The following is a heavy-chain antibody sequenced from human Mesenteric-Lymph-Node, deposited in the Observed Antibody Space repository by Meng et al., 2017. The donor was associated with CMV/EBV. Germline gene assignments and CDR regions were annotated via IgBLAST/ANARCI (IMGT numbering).Heavy chain of an antibody. CDR2: ISSSGSTI. J-gene: IGHJ4*02. Sequence: GGSLRLSCAASGFTFSSYEMNWVRQAPGKGLEWVSYISSSGSTIYHADSVKGRFTISRDNAKNSLYLQMNSLRAEDTAVYYCARGKGRSYFDYWGQGTLVTVSS. V-gene: IGHV3-48*03. CDR3: ARGKGRSYFDY. CDR1: GFTFSSYE. D-gene: IGHD2-15*01.